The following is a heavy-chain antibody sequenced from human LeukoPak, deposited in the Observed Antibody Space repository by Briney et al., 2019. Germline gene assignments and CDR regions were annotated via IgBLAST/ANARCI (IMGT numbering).Heavy chain of an antibody. D-gene: IGHD3-22*01. CDR3: AKDFIDSSGYYYGSD. J-gene: IGHJ4*02. V-gene: IGHV3-23*01. Sequence: GGSLRLSCAASGFTFSSYAMSWVRQAPGKGLEWVSVVTGSGGNTYYADSVKGQFTISRDNSKNTLYLQMNSLRAEDTAVYYCAKDFIDSSGYYYGSDWGQGTLVTVSS. CDR2: VTGSGGNT. CDR1: GFTFSSYA.